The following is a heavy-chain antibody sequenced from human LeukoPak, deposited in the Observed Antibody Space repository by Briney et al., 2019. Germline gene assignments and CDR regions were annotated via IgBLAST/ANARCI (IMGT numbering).Heavy chain of an antibody. J-gene: IGHJ6*02. CDR3: SYLRGLDSGYDYYYYGMDV. Sequence: VKVSCXAXXXTFSXXGXSWVRQAPGQGLEWMGWITAYNGNTNYAQKLQGRVTMTTDTSTSTAYMELRSLRSDDTAVYYCSYLRGLDSGYDYYYYGMDVWGQGTTVTVSS. CDR1: XXTFSXXG. V-gene: IGHV1-18*01. D-gene: IGHD3-10*01. CDR2: ITAYNGNT.